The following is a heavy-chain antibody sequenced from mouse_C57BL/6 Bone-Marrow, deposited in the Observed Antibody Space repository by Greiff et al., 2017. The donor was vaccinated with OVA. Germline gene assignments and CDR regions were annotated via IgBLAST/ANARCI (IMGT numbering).Heavy chain of an antibody. J-gene: IGHJ2*01. CDR3: ARSDYDYFDY. CDR1: GFTFSDYG. V-gene: IGHV5-17*01. Sequence: EVMLVESGGGLVKPGGPLKLSCAASGFTFSDYGMHWVRQAPEKGLEWVAYISSGSSTIYYADTVKGRFTISRDNAKNTLFLQMTSRRSEDTAMYYCARSDYDYFDYWGQGTTLTASS. D-gene: IGHD2-4*01. CDR2: ISSGSSTI.